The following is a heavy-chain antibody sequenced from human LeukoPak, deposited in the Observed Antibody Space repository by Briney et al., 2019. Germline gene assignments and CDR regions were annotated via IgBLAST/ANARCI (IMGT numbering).Heavy chain of an antibody. CDR3: ARDLYSSGWYGRGLYFDY. CDR2: INHSGST. D-gene: IGHD6-19*01. J-gene: IGHJ4*02. Sequence: PSETLFLTCAVYGGSFSGYYWSWIRQPPGKGLEWIGEINHSGSTNYNPSLKSRVTISVDTSKNQFSLKLSSVTAADTAVYYCARDLYSSGWYGRGLYFDYWGQGTLVTVSS. CDR1: GGSFSGYY. V-gene: IGHV4-34*01.